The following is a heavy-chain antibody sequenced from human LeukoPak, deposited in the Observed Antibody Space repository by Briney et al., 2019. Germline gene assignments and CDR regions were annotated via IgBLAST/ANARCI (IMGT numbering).Heavy chain of an antibody. CDR2: IYYSGST. CDR1: GGSISSSSYY. V-gene: IGHV4-39*02. J-gene: IGHJ5*02. Sequence: PSETLSLTCTVSGGSISSSSYYWGWIRQPPGTGLEWIGSIYYSGSTYYNPSLKSRVTISVDTSKNQFSLKLSSVTAADTAVYYCARDQRPGGENWFDPWGQGTLVTVSS. D-gene: IGHD2-21*01. CDR3: ARDQRPGGENWFDP.